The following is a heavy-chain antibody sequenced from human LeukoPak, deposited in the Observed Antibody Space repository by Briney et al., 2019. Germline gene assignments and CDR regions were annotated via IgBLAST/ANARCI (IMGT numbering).Heavy chain of an antibody. J-gene: IGHJ4*02. CDR3: ARERVAAAGKMDY. V-gene: IGHV3-48*01. Sequence: GRSLRLSCAASGFTFSSYGMHWVRQAPGKGLEWVSYISSSSSTIYYADSVKGRFTISRDNAKNSLYLQMNSLRAEDTAVYYCARERVAAAGKMDYWGQGTLVTVSS. CDR2: ISSSSSTI. D-gene: IGHD6-13*01. CDR1: GFTFSSYG.